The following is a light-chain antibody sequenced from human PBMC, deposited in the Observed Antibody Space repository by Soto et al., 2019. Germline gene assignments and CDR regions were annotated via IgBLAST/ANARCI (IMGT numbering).Light chain of an antibody. CDR2: DVS. Sequence: QSVLTQPASVSGSPGQSITISCTGTSSDVGGYNYVSWYQHHPGKAPKLMIFDVSNRPSGVSNRFSGSKSGNTASLTISGLQPEDEAYYYCSSYTTSNTRQIVFGTGTKVIVL. V-gene: IGLV2-14*03. CDR3: SSYTTSNTRQIV. CDR1: SSDVGGYNY. J-gene: IGLJ1*01.